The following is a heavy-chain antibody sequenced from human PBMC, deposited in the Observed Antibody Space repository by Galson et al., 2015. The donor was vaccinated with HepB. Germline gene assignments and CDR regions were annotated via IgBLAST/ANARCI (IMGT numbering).Heavy chain of an antibody. CDR2: INPNGGST. CDR3: ARVAEATSIAAAGRFGFDY. D-gene: IGHD6-25*01. J-gene: IGHJ4*02. Sequence: SVKVSCKASGYTFTSYFMHWVRRAPGQGLEWMGIINPNGGSTSYAQKFQGRVTMTRDTSTSTVYLELSSLRSEDTAVYYCARVAEATSIAAAGRFGFDYWGQGTLVTVSS. V-gene: IGHV1-46*01. CDR1: GYTFTSYF.